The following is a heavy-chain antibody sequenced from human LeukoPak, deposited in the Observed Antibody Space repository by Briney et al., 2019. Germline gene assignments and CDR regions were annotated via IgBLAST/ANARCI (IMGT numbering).Heavy chain of an antibody. CDR3: ARAGAYGSSLVDY. J-gene: IGHJ4*02. D-gene: IGHD3-10*01. V-gene: IGHV1-69*05. CDR1: GGTFSSYT. CDR2: IIPIFGTA. Sequence: ASVKVSCKASGGTFSSYTISWVRQAPGQGLEWIGGIIPIFGTANYAQKFQGRVTITTDESTSTDYMELSSLRSEDTAVYYCARAGAYGSSLVDYWGQGTLVTVSS.